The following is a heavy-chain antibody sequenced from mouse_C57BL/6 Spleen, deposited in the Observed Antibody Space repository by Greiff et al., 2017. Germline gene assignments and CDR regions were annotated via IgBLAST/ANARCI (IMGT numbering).Heavy chain of an antibody. CDR1: GYAFSSYW. J-gene: IGHJ2*01. D-gene: IGHD1-1*01. Sequence: QVQLQQSGAELVKPGASVKISCKASGYAFSSYWMNWVKQRPGKGLEWIGQIYPGDGDTNYNGKFKGKATLTADKSSSTAYMQLSSLTSEDSAVYFSAREDYYGSSPYFDYWGQGTTLTVSS. V-gene: IGHV1-80*01. CDR3: AREDYYGSSPYFDY. CDR2: IYPGDGDT.